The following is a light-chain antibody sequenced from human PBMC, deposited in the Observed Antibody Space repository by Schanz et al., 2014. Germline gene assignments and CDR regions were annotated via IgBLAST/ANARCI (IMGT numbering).Light chain of an antibody. V-gene: IGLV2-11*01. CDR3: VLYMGSGLV. CDR1: SSDVGGYNY. Sequence: QSALTQPRSVSGSPGQSVTISCTGTSSDVGGYNYVSWYQQHPGKAPKLMIYDVSKRPSGVPDRFSGSILGNKAALTITGAQADDESDYYCVLYMGSGLVFGGGTKLTVL. J-gene: IGLJ2*01. CDR2: DVS.